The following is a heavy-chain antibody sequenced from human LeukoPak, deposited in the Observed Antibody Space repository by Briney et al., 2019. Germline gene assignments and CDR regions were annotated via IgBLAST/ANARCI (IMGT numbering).Heavy chain of an antibody. CDR1: GGSISSYY. CDR3: ARICSSSCYGAFDI. CDR2: IYYSGST. J-gene: IGHJ3*02. Sequence: PSETLSLTCTVSGGSISSYYWSWIRQPPGKGRELIGYIYYSGSTNYNPSLKSRVTISVDTSKNQFSLKLSSVTAADTAVYYCARICSSSCYGAFDIWGQGTMVTVSS. D-gene: IGHD6-13*01. V-gene: IGHV4-59*01.